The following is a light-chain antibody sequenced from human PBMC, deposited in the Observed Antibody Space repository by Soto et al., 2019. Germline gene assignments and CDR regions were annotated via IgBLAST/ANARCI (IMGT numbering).Light chain of an antibody. CDR1: QSFSSSY. CDR3: QQYGSSPPWT. J-gene: IGKJ1*01. V-gene: IGKV3-20*01. CDR2: GAS. Sequence: EIVWTQSPGTLSLSPGERATLSCRASQSFSSSYLAWYQQKPGQAPRLLIYGASSRATGIPHRFSGSGSRTDFPLTISRLEHEDFAVYYCQQYGSSPPWTFGQGTKVEIK.